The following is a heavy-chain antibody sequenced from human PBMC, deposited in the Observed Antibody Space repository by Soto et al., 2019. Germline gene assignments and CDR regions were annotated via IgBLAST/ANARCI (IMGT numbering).Heavy chain of an antibody. CDR2: IYYST. V-gene: IGHV4-59*01. J-gene: IGHJ4*02. D-gene: IGHD6-19*01. CDR3: ARTSPVAGGFDY. Sequence: SETLSLTCIVSGGSISNYYWSWIRQPPGKGLEWIGYIYYSTNYNPSLKSRVTISVDTSKNQLSLKLTSVTAADTAVYYCARTSPVAGGFDYWGQGTLVTVSS. CDR1: GGSISNYY.